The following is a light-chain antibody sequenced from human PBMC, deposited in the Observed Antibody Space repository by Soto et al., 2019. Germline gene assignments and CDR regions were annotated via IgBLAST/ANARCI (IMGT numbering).Light chain of an antibody. CDR3: SSYTNKNSYIL. CDR1: SSDVGNYNL. J-gene: IGLJ1*01. CDR2: EGG. Sequence: QSALTQPASVSGSPGQSITISCTGTSSDVGNYNLVSWYQQYPGKAPKLMIYEGGKRPSGVSNRFSGSKSGNTASLTISGLQAEDEADYYCSSYTNKNSYILFGGGTKVTVL. V-gene: IGLV2-23*01.